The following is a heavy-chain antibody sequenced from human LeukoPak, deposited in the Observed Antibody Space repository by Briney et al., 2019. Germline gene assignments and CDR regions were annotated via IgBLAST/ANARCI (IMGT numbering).Heavy chain of an antibody. CDR2: IYHSGNT. CDR3: ASITNRFSSMFDY. J-gene: IGHJ4*02. Sequence: SETLSLTCAVSGGSISNSNWWSWVRQPPGKGLEWIGEIYHSGNTNYNPSLKSRVTISVDKSKNQFSLKLNSVTAADTAVYYCASITNRFSSMFDYWGQGTLVTVSS. V-gene: IGHV4-4*02. CDR1: GGSISNSNW. D-gene: IGHD1-14*01.